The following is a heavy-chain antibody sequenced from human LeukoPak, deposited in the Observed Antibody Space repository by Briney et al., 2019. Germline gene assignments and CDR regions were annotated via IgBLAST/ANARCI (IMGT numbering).Heavy chain of an antibody. D-gene: IGHD2-15*01. Sequence: ASVKVSCKASGYTFTSYYMHWVRQAPGQGLEWMGIINPSGGSTSYAQKFQGGVTMTRDTSTSTVYMELSSLRSEDTAVYYCARDLKGCSGGSCYPEHWFDPWGQGTLVTVSS. CDR1: GYTFTSYY. CDR3: ARDLKGCSGGSCYPEHWFDP. J-gene: IGHJ5*02. CDR2: INPSGGST. V-gene: IGHV1-46*01.